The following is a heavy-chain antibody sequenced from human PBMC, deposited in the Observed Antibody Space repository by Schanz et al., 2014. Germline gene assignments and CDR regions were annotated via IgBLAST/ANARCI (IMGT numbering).Heavy chain of an antibody. CDR3: AKGRFGELSAFDI. Sequence: EVELVESGGGLVQPGGSLRLSCAASGFSFSDHAMDWVRQAAGKGLEWVSLISDSGDTAYYADSVKGRFTISRDNFKGALYLQMNSLRVEDTAVYYCAKGRFGELSAFDIWGQGTMVTVSS. V-gene: IGHV3-23*04. J-gene: IGHJ3*02. D-gene: IGHD3-10*01. CDR2: ISDSGDTA. CDR1: GFSFSDHA.